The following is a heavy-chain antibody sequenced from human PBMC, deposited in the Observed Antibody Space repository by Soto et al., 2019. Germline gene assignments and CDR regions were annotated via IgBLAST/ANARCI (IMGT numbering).Heavy chain of an antibody. CDR1: GGSISSGDYY. CDR2: IYYSGST. Sequence: QVQLQESGPGLVKPSQTLSLTCTVSGGSISSGDYYWSWIRQPPGKGLEWIGYIYYSGSTYYNPSLKSRVTISVDTSKNQFSLKLSSVNAADTAVYYCARGKGQLLTWDYGMDVWGQGTTVTVSS. J-gene: IGHJ6*02. CDR3: ARGKGQLLTWDYGMDV. D-gene: IGHD2-2*01. V-gene: IGHV4-30-4*01.